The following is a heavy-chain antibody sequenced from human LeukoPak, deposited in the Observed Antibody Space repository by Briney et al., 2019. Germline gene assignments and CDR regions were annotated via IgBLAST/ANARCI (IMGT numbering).Heavy chain of an antibody. J-gene: IGHJ2*01. V-gene: IGHV4-30-4*08. CDR2: IYYSGST. CDR1: GGSISSGDYY. CDR3: ARDTYCSSTSCYGSGNWYFDL. Sequence: PSETLSLTCTVSGGSISSGDYYWSWIRQPPGKGLEWIGCIYYSGSTYYNPSLKSRVTISVDTSKNQFSLKLSSVTAADTAVYYCARDTYCSSTSCYGSGNWYFDLWGRGTLVTVSS. D-gene: IGHD2-2*01.